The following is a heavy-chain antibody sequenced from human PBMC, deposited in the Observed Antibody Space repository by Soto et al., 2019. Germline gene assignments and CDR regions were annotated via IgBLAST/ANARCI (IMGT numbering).Heavy chain of an antibody. V-gene: IGHV3-21*01. Sequence: EVQLVESGGGLVKPGGSLRLSCAASGFTFSSYTMNWVRQAPGKGLEWVSSISGDSTYIYYADSVKGRFTISRDNAKNSLYLQMNSRRAEDTAVYYCARDSSGWDGWFDPGGQGTLVTASS. CDR1: GFTFSSYT. CDR2: ISGDSTYI. CDR3: ARDSSGWDGWFDP. D-gene: IGHD6-19*01. J-gene: IGHJ5*02.